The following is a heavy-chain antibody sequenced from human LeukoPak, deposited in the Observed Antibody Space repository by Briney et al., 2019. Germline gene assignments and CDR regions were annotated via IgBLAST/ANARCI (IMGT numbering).Heavy chain of an antibody. CDR3: PKDLTSDFGGGFDP. D-gene: IGHD3-10*01. CDR2: IRFDGTNK. V-gene: IGHV3-30*02. CDR1: GFTFSSYG. J-gene: IGHJ5*02. Sequence: PGRSLRLSCAASGFTFSSYGMHWVRQAPGKGLEWVALIRFDGTNKYYADSVKGRFTISRDNSKNTLYLQMNSLRTEDTAVYYCPKDLTSDFGGGFDPWGQGTLVTVSS.